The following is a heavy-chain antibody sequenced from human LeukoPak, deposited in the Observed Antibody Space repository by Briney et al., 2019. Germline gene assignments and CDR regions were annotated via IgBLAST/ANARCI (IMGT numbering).Heavy chain of an antibody. CDR3: ASAGGYDYYYYYGMDV. D-gene: IGHD5-12*01. V-gene: IGHV4-4*07. Sequence: PSETLSLTCTVSGGSISSYYWSWIRQPAGKGLEWIGRIYTSGSTNYNPSLKSRVTMSVDTSKNQSSLKLSSVTAADTAVYYCASAGGYDYYYYYGMDVWGQGTTVTVSS. CDR2: IYTSGST. CDR1: GGSISSYY. J-gene: IGHJ6*02.